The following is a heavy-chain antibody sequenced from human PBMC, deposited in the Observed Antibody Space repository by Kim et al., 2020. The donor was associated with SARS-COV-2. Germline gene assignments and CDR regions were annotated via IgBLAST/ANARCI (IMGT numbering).Heavy chain of an antibody. V-gene: IGHV1-3*01. CDR2: IIPGNGYT. Sequence: ASVKVSCKASGYTFTNYGIHWVRQAPGQRLEWVGWIIPGNGYTAYSQNFQGRVTITGDTSATTAYMEMSSLRSEDTAVYYCARRGSGYDFYFDYWGQGTLVTVSS. J-gene: IGHJ4*02. CDR1: GYTFTNYG. D-gene: IGHD5-12*01. CDR3: ARRGSGYDFYFDY.